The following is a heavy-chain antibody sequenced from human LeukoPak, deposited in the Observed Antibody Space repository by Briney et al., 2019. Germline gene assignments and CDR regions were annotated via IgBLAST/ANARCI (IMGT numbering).Heavy chain of an antibody. CDR1: GFTFDDYA. Sequence: PGGSLRLSCAASGFTFDDYAMHWVRQAPGKGLEWVSGISWNSGSIGYADSVKGRFTISRDNAKNSLYLQMNSLRAEDTALYYCATHTRHYHYYGMDVWGQGTTVTVSS. CDR2: ISWNSGSI. J-gene: IGHJ6*02. D-gene: IGHD2-2*01. CDR3: ATHTRHYHYYGMDV. V-gene: IGHV3-9*01.